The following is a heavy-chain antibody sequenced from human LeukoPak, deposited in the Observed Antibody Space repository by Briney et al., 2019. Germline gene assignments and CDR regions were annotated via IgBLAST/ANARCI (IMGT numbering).Heavy chain of an antibody. D-gene: IGHD6-19*01. CDR3: AKEGPIAVAGTDAFDI. J-gene: IGHJ3*02. CDR1: GFTFSSYA. V-gene: IGHV3-23*01. CDR2: ISGSGGST. Sequence: RGSLRLSCAASGFTFSSYAMSWVRQAPGKGLEWVSAISGSGGSTYYADSVKGRFTISRDNSKNTLYLQMNSLRAEDTAVYYCAKEGPIAVAGTDAFDIWGQGTMVTVSS.